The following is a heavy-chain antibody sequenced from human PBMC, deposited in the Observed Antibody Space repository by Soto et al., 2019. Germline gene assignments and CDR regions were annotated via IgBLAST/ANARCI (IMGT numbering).Heavy chain of an antibody. Sequence: PSETLSLTCAVYGGSFSGYYWSWIRQPPGKGLEWIGEINHSGSTNYNPSLKSRVTISVDTSKNQFSLKLSSVTAADTAVYYCARGGLRYFDWLAWYYFDYWGQGALVTVSS. D-gene: IGHD3-9*01. CDR3: ARGGLRYFDWLAWYYFDY. CDR1: GGSFSGYY. V-gene: IGHV4-34*01. J-gene: IGHJ4*02. CDR2: INHSGST.